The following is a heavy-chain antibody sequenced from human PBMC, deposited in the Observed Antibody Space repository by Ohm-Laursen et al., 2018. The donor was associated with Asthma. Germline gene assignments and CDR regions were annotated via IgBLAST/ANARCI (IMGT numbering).Heavy chain of an antibody. J-gene: IGHJ4*02. CDR3: ARDNWAAVAAS. Sequence: VKVSCKTSGYTFNSHTIHWVRRAPGQGLEWMGGIVPRLGTPIYAQAFEGRVAITADESTSTVYMELTSLRSDDTAIYYCARDNWAAVAASWGQGTLVSVSS. V-gene: IGHV1-69*13. CDR1: GYTFNSHT. CDR2: IVPRLGTP. D-gene: IGHD6-19*01.